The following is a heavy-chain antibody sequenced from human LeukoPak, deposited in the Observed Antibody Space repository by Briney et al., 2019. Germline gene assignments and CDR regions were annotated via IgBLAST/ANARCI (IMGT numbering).Heavy chain of an antibody. CDR2: ISWNGGGL. V-gene: IGHV3-9*03. J-gene: IGHJ3*02. CDR1: EFTFDDYA. Sequence: GGSLRLSCAASEFTFDDYAMDWVRQAPGKGLEWSSGISWNGGGLGYADSVKGRFTISRDNAKYSLYPQMNSLRAEDMALYYCAKDPARDFWSGYYAFDIWGQGTMVTVSS. CDR3: AKDPARDFWSGYYAFDI. D-gene: IGHD3-3*01.